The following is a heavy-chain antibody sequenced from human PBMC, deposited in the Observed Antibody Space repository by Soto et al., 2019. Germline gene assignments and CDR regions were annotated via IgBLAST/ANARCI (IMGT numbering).Heavy chain of an antibody. CDR3: ERDLARFDY. V-gene: IGHV3-33*01. J-gene: IGHJ4*02. CDR1: GFTFSSYG. CDR2: IWYYLSNK. Sequence: PGGSLRLSCAASGFTFSSYGMHWVRQAPVNGLEFVAVIWYYLSNKYYADSVKGRFTISRYNSKNTLYLQMNSLRAEDTAVYYCERDLARFDYWGQGTLVTVSS.